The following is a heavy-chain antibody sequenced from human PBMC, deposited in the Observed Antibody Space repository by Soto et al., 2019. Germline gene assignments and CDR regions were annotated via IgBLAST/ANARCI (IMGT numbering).Heavy chain of an antibody. J-gene: IGHJ5*02. CDR2: INTSGGST. D-gene: IGHD4-17*01. CDR3: ARDLDYGAAVWFGP. Sequence: QVQLVQSGAEVKKPGASVQVSCKASGYTFTSYYMHWVRQAPGPGLEWLGIINTSGGSTSYAKKFQDRVTMPRDTSTSTVYMELSSLRYADTAVYYCARDLDYGAAVWFGPLGQGTLVTVSS. CDR1: GYTFTSYY. V-gene: IGHV1-46*03.